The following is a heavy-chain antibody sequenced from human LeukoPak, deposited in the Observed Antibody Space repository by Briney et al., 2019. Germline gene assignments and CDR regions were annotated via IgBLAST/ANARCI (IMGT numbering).Heavy chain of an antibody. CDR2: INPNSGGT. CDR1: GYTFTGYY. V-gene: IGHV1-2*02. Sequence: ASVTVSCKASGYTFTGYYMHWVRQAPGQGREWMGWINPNSGGTNYAQKFQGRVTMTRDTSISTAYMELSRLRSDDTAVYYCARGSAYSGYDSGDYWGQGTLVTVSS. D-gene: IGHD5-12*01. CDR3: ARGSAYSGYDSGDY. J-gene: IGHJ4*02.